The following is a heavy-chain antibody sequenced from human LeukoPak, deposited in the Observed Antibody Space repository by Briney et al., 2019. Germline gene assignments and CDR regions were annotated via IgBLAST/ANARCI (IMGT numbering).Heavy chain of an antibody. V-gene: IGHV4-39*07. J-gene: IGHJ4*02. CDR1: GGSTSSSTYY. Sequence: SETLSLTCTVSGGSTSSSTYYWGCVRQPPGKGLEWIGSFYYGGSTYYSPSLKSRVTISVDTSKNQFSLNLGSVTAADTAIYLCASGFAGDGYAFDYWGLGTLVTVSS. CDR3: ASGFAGDGYAFDY. CDR2: FYYGGST. D-gene: IGHD5-24*01.